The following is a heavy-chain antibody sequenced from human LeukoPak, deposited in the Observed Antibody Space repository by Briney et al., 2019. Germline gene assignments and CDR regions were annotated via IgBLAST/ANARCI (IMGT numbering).Heavy chain of an antibody. Sequence: KSSETLSLTCAVYGGSFSGYYWSWIRQPPGKGLEWIGEINHSGSTNYNPSLKSRVTISVDTSKNQFSLKLSSVTAADTAVYYCARRARRYYDFLRPYYFDYWGQGTLVTVSS. CDR3: ARRARRYYDFLRPYYFDY. V-gene: IGHV4-34*01. J-gene: IGHJ4*02. CDR2: INHSGST. D-gene: IGHD3-3*01. CDR1: GGSFSGYY.